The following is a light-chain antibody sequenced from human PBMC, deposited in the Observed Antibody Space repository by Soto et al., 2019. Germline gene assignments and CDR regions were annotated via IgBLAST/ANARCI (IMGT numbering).Light chain of an antibody. CDR3: QSYDSSLSGWV. CDR1: SSNIGAAYD. CDR2: GNN. Sequence: QSVLTQPPSVSGAPGQKVTISCTRSSSNIGAAYDVHWYQHLPGTAPKLLIYGNNNRPSGVPDRFSGSKSSTSASLAITGLQAEDEADYYCQSYDSSLSGWVFGGGTKVTVL. V-gene: IGLV1-40*01. J-gene: IGLJ3*02.